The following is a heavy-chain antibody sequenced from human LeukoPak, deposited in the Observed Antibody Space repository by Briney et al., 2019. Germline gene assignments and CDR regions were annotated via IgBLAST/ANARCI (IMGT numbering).Heavy chain of an antibody. J-gene: IGHJ6*03. D-gene: IGHD5-18*01. CDR2: ISGSGGST. CDR1: GFTFSSYA. Sequence: GGSLRLSCAASGFTFSSYAMSWVRQAPGKGLEWVSAISGSGGSTYYADSVKGRFTISRDNSKNTLYLQMNSLRAEDTAVYYCAKDIGYSYGYEYYYYYMDVWGKGTTVTVSS. V-gene: IGHV3-23*01. CDR3: AKDIGYSYGYEYYYYYMDV.